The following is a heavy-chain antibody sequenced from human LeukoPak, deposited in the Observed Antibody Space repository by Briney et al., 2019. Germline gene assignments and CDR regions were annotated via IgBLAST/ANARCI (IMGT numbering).Heavy chain of an antibody. V-gene: IGHV4-39*07. CDR3: ARRAVYGDYEVDAFDI. CDR2: IYYSGST. CDR1: GGSISSSSYY. D-gene: IGHD4-17*01. Sequence: SETLSLTCTVSGGSISSSSYYWGWIRQPPGKGLEWIGSIYYSGSTYYNPSLKSRVTISVVTSKNQFSLKLSSVTAADTAVYYCARRAVYGDYEVDAFDIWGQGTMVTVSS. J-gene: IGHJ3*02.